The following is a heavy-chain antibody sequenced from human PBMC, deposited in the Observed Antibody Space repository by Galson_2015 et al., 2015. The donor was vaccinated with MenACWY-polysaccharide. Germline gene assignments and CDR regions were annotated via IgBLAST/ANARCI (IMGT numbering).Heavy chain of an antibody. CDR2: IKRDGSST. D-gene: IGHD5-12*01. J-gene: IGHJ4*02. V-gene: IGHV3-74*01. Sequence: SLRLSCAASGFTFSTYWMHWVRQAPGKGLVWVSRIKRDGSSTNYADSVKGRFTISRDNAKNTLYLQMNSLRAEDTALYYCARGYSAYDWGQGTLVTDSA. CDR1: GFTFSTYW. CDR3: ARGYSAYD.